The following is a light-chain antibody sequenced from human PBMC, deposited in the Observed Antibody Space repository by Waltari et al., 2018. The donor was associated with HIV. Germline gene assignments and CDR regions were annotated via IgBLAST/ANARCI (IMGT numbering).Light chain of an antibody. CDR1: QSVANN. Sequence: DIVMTQSPVTLSVSPGKTATLSCRASQSVANNLAWYQQKPGQTPRLLIYAASTRATGISPRFSGSGSGTNFALTISSLQSEDGAFYDCQQYNNWPWFTFGQGTKVEIK. CDR2: AAS. J-gene: IGKJ2*01. V-gene: IGKV3-15*01. CDR3: QQYNNWPWFT.